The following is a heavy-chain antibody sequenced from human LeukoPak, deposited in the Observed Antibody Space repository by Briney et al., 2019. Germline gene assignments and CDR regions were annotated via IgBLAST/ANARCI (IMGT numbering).Heavy chain of an antibody. J-gene: IGHJ2*01. D-gene: IGHD6-13*01. Sequence: SETLSLTCTVCGGSISSYYWSWIRQPAGKGLEWIGRIDTSGNTNYKPSLKSRVTMSVDTSKNQFSLKLSSVTAADTAVYYCARVSSSWYQDWYFDLWGRGTLVTVSS. CDR3: ARVSSSWYQDWYFDL. CDR1: GGSISSYY. CDR2: IDTSGNT. V-gene: IGHV4-4*07.